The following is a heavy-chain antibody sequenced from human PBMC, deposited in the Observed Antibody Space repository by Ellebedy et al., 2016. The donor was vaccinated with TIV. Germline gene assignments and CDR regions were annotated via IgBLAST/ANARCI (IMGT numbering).Heavy chain of an antibody. D-gene: IGHD1-26*01. CDR2: IVGSGGSR. J-gene: IGHJ4*02. CDR1: GFSFSSYA. Sequence: PGGSLRLSCAASGFSFSSYAMSWVRQAPGKGLEWVSGIVGSGGSRYADSVKGRFTISRDNSKSTLDLQMSSLRAEDTAVYYCAKDQLGGGTYLWGTFDYWGQGTLVTVSS. CDR3: AKDQLGGGTYLWGTFDY. V-gene: IGHV3-23*01.